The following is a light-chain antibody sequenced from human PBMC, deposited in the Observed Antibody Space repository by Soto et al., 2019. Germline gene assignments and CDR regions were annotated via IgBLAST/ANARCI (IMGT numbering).Light chain of an antibody. V-gene: IGKV1-27*01. Sequence: DIQMTQSPSSLSASVGDRVTITCRASQGISNYLAWYQQKPGKVPKLLIYAASTLQSGVPSRFSGSGSGTDFNLTISRLQPEDVETYYCQKYNSAPWTFGQGTKVEIK. CDR3: QKYNSAPWT. J-gene: IGKJ1*01. CDR2: AAS. CDR1: QGISNY.